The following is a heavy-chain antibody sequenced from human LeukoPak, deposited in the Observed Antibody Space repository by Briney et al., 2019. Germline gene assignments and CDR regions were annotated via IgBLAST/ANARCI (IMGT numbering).Heavy chain of an antibody. Sequence: SETLSLTCIVSGGSVSSGSYYWSWIRQPPGKGLEWIGYIYYSGSTNYNPSLKSRVTISVDTSKNQFSLKLSSVTAADTAVYYCARENTGRFLNWFDPWGQGTLVTVSS. D-gene: IGHD3-3*01. CDR1: GGSVSSGSYY. V-gene: IGHV4-61*01. J-gene: IGHJ5*02. CDR2: IYYSGST. CDR3: ARENTGRFLNWFDP.